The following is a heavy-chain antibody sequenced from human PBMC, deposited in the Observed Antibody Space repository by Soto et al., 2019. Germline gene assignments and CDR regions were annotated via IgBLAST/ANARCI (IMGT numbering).Heavy chain of an antibody. V-gene: IGHV4-28*01. CDR3: ARREIQGPIDY. J-gene: IGHJ4*02. Sequence: QVQLQESGPGLVKPSDTLSLTCAVSAYSISSSNWWGWIRQPPGKGLEWIGYIYYSGTTYYNPSLKSRVTMSVDTSKNQFSLTLTSVTAVDTAVYYCARREIQGPIDYWGQGTLVTVYS. CDR2: IYYSGTT. CDR1: AYSISSSNW. D-gene: IGHD1-26*01.